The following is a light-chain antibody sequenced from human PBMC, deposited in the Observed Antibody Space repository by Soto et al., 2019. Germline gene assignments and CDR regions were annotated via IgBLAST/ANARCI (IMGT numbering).Light chain of an antibody. V-gene: IGKV3-11*01. CDR3: QQRSSWPPTIS. J-gene: IGKJ5*01. Sequence: EIVLTQSPGTLSLSPGERATLSCRSSQSVSTYVAWYQQRTGKAPRLLIYDASYRATDIPPRFSGSGSGTDFTLNISSLETEDFAVYYCQQRSSWPPTISFGQGTRLEI. CDR2: DAS. CDR1: QSVSTY.